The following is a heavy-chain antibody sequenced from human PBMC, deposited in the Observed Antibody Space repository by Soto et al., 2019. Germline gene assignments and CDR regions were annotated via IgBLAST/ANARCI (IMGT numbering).Heavy chain of an antibody. CDR1: GGIFSSYA. V-gene: IGHV1-69*13. D-gene: IGHD1-26*01. J-gene: IGHJ4*02. CDR3: ARVGGVGAPPGADF. Sequence: GASVKVSCKXSGGIFSSYAISWLRQAPGQGLEWMGAVIPILGQAYYAQNFQDRVTITADESTRTAYMDLISLRSDDTAVYFCARVGGVGAPPGADFWGQGTLVTVSS. CDR2: VIPILGQA.